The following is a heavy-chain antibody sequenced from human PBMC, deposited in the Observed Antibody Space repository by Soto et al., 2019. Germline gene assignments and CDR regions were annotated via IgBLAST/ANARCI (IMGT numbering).Heavy chain of an antibody. Sequence: GGSLRLSCAASGFTFSSYSMNWVRQAPGKGLEWVSYISSSSSTIYYADSVKGRFTISRDNAKNSLYLQMNSLRDEDTAVYYCARDPGMYYDFWSGYPHWGQGTLVTVSS. CDR2: ISSSSSTI. V-gene: IGHV3-48*02. CDR1: GFTFSSYS. J-gene: IGHJ4*02. D-gene: IGHD3-3*01. CDR3: ARDPGMYYDFWSGYPH.